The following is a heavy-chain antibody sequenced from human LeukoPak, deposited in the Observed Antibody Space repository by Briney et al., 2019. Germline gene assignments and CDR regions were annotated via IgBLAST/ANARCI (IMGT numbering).Heavy chain of an antibody. CDR1: GFTFSSYS. Sequence: GGPLRLSCAASGFTFSSYSMNWVRQAPGKGLEWVSYISRDSGATYYADSVRGRFTISRDNAKNSLSLQMSSLRPEDTAIYFCARDHVWAFDIWGQGTMVTVSS. V-gene: IGHV3-48*01. CDR2: ISRDSGAT. D-gene: IGHD1-26*01. CDR3: ARDHVWAFDI. J-gene: IGHJ3*02.